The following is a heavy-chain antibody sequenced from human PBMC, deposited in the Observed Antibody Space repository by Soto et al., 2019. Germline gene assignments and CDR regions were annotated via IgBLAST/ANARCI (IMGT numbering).Heavy chain of an antibody. CDR3: ARDPVYYDSSSRGYFDY. V-gene: IGHV3-30-3*01. J-gene: IGHJ4*02. Sequence: QVQLVESGGGVVQPGRSLRLSCAASGFTFSSYAMHWVRQAPGKGLEWVAVISYDGSNKYYADSVKGRFTISRDNSNNTLYLQMNSLRAEDTAVYYCARDPVYYDSSSRGYFDYWGQGTLVTVSS. CDR1: GFTFSSYA. CDR2: ISYDGSNK. D-gene: IGHD3-22*01.